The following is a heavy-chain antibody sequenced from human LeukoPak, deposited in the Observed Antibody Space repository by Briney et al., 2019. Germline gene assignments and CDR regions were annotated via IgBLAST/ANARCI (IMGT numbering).Heavy chain of an antibody. J-gene: IGHJ4*02. CDR3: AKSPGIEVVVNYFDY. CDR1: GFIFSSYA. V-gene: IGHV3-23*01. CDR2: IGGSGDTT. D-gene: IGHD6-19*01. Sequence: GGSLRLSCAASGFIFSSYAMTWVRQAPGKGLEWVAGIGGSGDTTYYTDSVKDRFTISRDNTKYKMYLQMNSLRGEDTAVYYCAKSPGIEVVVNYFDYWGQGTLVTVSS.